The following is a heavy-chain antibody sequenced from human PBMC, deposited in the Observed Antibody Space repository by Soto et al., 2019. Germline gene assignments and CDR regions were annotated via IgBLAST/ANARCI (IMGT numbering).Heavy chain of an antibody. CDR3: ARYPHTSSSWPHYFDY. CDR2: IYYSGST. D-gene: IGHD6-13*01. J-gene: IGHJ4*02. Sequence: PSETLSLTCTVSGGSISSGDYYWSWIRQPPGKGLEWIGYIYYSGSTYYNPSLKSRVTISIDTSKDQFSLKLSSVTAADTAVYYCARYPHTSSSWPHYFDYWGQGTLVTVSS. CDR1: GGSISSGDYY. V-gene: IGHV4-30-4*01.